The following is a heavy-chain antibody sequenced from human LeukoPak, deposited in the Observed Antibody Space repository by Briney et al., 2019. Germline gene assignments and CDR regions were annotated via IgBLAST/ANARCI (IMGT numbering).Heavy chain of an antibody. CDR3: ARGGRYAYFLDY. J-gene: IGHJ4*02. D-gene: IGHD3-16*01. Sequence: GGSLRLSCAASGFTFSNAWMSWVRQAPGKGLEWVGRIKSKTDGGTTDYAAPVKGRFTISRDNAKNTVYVHMNSLRDEDTAVYYCARGGRYAYFLDYWGQGTLVTVSS. CDR2: IKSKTDGGTT. V-gene: IGHV3-15*05. CDR1: GFTFSNAW.